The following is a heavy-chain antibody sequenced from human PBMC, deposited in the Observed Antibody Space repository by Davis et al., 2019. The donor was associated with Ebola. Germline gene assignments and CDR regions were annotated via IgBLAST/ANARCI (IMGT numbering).Heavy chain of an antibody. Sequence: GESLKISCAASGFTFDDYGMSWVRQAPGKGLEWVSGINWNGGSTGYADSVKGRFTISRDNAKNSLYLQMNSLRAEDTAVYYCARDRVVGATTGNWFDPWGQGTLVTVSS. D-gene: IGHD1-26*01. CDR3: ARDRVVGATTGNWFDP. CDR2: INWNGGST. V-gene: IGHV3-20*04. CDR1: GFTFDDYG. J-gene: IGHJ5*02.